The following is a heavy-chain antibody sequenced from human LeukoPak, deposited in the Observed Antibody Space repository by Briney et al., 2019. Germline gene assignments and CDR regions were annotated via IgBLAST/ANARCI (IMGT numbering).Heavy chain of an antibody. Sequence: GASVKVSCKASGYTFTGYYMHWVRQAPGQGLEWMGRINPNSGGTNYAQKFQGRVTMTRDTSISTAYMELSRLRSDDTAVYYCARESSSGWTDLDYWGQGTLVTVFS. D-gene: IGHD6-19*01. J-gene: IGHJ4*02. CDR3: ARESSSGWTDLDY. CDR2: INPNSGGT. V-gene: IGHV1-2*06. CDR1: GYTFTGYY.